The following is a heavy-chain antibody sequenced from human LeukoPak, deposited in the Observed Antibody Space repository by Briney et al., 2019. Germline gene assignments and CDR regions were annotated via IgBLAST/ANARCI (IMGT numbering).Heavy chain of an antibody. J-gene: IGHJ6*02. CDR2: ISAYNGNT. D-gene: IGHD6-19*01. CDR1: GYTFTSYG. Sequence: ASVKVSCKASGYTFTSYGISWVRQAPGQGLEWMGWISAYNGNTNYAQKLQGRVTMTTDTSTSTAYMELRSLRSDDTAVYYCARDVNGWPYSYYYYGMDVWGQGTTVTVSS. CDR3: ARDVNGWPYSYYYYGMDV. V-gene: IGHV1-18*01.